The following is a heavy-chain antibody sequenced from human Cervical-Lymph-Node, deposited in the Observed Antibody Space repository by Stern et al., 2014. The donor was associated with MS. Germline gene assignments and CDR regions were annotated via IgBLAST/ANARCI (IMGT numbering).Heavy chain of an antibody. J-gene: IGHJ4*02. CDR1: GGTFTNAA. CDR2: IIPIFVRA. CDR3: ARDLND. V-gene: IGHV1-69*06. Sequence: VQLLESGPEVKKPGSSLKVSCRASGGTFTNAAINWVRQAPGQGLEWMGGIIPIFVRANYAQKFQGRVTIIADKSANTTYMELSSLTYEDTAVYYCARDLNDWGQGTQVTVSS.